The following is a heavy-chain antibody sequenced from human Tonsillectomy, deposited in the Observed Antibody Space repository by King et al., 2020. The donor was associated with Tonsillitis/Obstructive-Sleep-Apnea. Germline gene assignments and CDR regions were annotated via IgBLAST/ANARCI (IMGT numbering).Heavy chain of an antibody. V-gene: IGHV4-4*02. J-gene: IGHJ3*02. CDR1: GGSISSSNW. D-gene: IGHD4-17*01. CDR3: ARDRGFYGDSSFDI. CDR2: IYHSGST. Sequence: VQLQESGPGLVKPSGTLSLTCAVSGGSISSSNWWSWVRQPPGKGLEWIGDIYHSGSTNYNPSLKSRVTISVDKSKNHFSLRLTSVTAADTAVYYCARDRGFYGDSSFDIWGQGTMVAVSS.